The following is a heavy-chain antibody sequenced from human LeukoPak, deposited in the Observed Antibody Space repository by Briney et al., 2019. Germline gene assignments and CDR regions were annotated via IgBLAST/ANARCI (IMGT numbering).Heavy chain of an antibody. D-gene: IGHD2-15*01. CDR1: GGSFSGYY. Sequence: PSETLSLTCAVYGGSFSGYYWSWIRQPPGKGLEWIGEINHSGSTNYNPSLKSRVTISVDTSKNQFSLKLSSVTAADTAVYYCARHKVVVAAGWFDPWGQGTLVTVSS. CDR2: INHSGST. V-gene: IGHV4-34*01. J-gene: IGHJ5*02. CDR3: ARHKVVVAAGWFDP.